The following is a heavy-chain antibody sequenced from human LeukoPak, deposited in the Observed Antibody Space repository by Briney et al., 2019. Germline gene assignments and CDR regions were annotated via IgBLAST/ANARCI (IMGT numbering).Heavy chain of an antibody. CDR1: GYTFTSYY. Sequence: ASVTVSCKASGYTFTSYYMHWVRQAPGQGLEWMGIINPSGGSTSYAQKFQGRVTMTRDTSTSTVYMELSSLRSEDTAVYYCARDARSFGELLYWGQGTLVTVSS. CDR2: INPSGGST. V-gene: IGHV1-46*01. J-gene: IGHJ4*02. CDR3: ARDARSFGELLY. D-gene: IGHD3-10*01.